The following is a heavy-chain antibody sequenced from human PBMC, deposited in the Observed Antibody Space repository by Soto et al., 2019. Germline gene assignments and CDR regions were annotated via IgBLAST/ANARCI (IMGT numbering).Heavy chain of an antibody. CDR3: AREAGSGSYYPWNV. Sequence: SVKVSCKASGYAFTDYFVHWVRQAPGRGLEWMGWINPYSGDTNYAQKFQGRITMTLDTSITTAYLELSLLTSDDTAIYYCAREAGSGSYYPWNVWGQGTTVTVSS. V-gene: IGHV1-2*02. J-gene: IGHJ6*02. CDR2: INPYSGDT. D-gene: IGHD3-10*01. CDR1: GYAFTDYF.